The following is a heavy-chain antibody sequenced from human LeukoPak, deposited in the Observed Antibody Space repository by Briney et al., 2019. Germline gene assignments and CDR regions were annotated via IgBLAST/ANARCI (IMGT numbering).Heavy chain of an antibody. Sequence: GGSLRLSCAASGFTFSNYGMHWVRQAPGQGLEWMGIINPSGGSTSYAQKFQGRVTMTRDTSTSTVYMELSSLRSEDTAVYYCAREFYYESSAYGFEYWGQGTLVTVSS. V-gene: IGHV1-46*01. D-gene: IGHD3-22*01. J-gene: IGHJ4*02. CDR3: AREFYYESSAYGFEY. CDR1: GFTFSNYG. CDR2: INPSGGST.